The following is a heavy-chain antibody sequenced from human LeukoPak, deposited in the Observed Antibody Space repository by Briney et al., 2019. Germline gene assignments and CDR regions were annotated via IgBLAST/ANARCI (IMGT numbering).Heavy chain of an antibody. D-gene: IGHD3-22*01. CDR1: GGSISSYY. CDR3: AREDYYDSSGYYYASDAFDI. CDR2: IYTSGST. Sequence: SETLSLTCTVSGGSISSYYWSWIRQPAGKGLEWIGRIYTSGSTNYNPSLKSRVTMSVDTSKNQFSLKLSFVTAADTAVYYCAREDYYDSSGYYYASDAFDIWGQGTMVTVSS. V-gene: IGHV4-4*07. J-gene: IGHJ3*02.